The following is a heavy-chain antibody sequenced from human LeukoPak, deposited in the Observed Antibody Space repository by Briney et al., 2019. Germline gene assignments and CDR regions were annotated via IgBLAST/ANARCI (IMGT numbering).Heavy chain of an antibody. V-gene: IGHV1-8*03. Sequence: ASVKVSCKASGYTFTSYDINWVRQATGQGLEWMGWMNPNSGNTGYAQKFQGRVTITRNTSISTAYMELSSLRSEDTAVYYCARGGYSSGWYDYYYYMDVWGKGTTVTVSS. J-gene: IGHJ6*03. D-gene: IGHD6-19*01. CDR3: ARGGYSSGWYDYYYYMDV. CDR1: GYTFTSYD. CDR2: MNPNSGNT.